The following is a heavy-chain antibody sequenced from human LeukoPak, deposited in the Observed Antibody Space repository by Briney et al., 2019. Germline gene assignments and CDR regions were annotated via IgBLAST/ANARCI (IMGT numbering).Heavy chain of an antibody. V-gene: IGHV1-18*01. CDR3: ARTTNSYYYSYYIGV. D-gene: IGHD1-26*01. J-gene: IGHJ6*03. CDR2: INAYNGNT. CDR1: GFTFTTSG. Sequence: GASVNVSCKASGFTFTTSGISWVRQAPGQGLEWMGWINAYNGNTNYEQKLQGRVTMTTDTSTSTAYMELRSLRSDDTAVYYCARTTNSYYYSYYIGVWGKRATVTVSS.